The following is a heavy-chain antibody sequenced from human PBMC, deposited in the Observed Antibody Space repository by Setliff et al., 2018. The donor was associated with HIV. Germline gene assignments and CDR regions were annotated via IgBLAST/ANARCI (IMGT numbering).Heavy chain of an antibody. CDR2: ISYTGIT. V-gene: IGHV4-39*01. CDR1: GGSISRGSYS. J-gene: IGHJ4*02. D-gene: IGHD3-22*01. CDR3: ARLRITMIMMLNYFDY. Sequence: SETLSLTCTVSGGSISRGSYSWGWIRQPPGKGLEWIGSISYTGITNYNPSLKSRVTISVDTSQNQFSLRLTSVTAADTAVYFCARLRITMIMMLNYFDYWGQGTLVTVSS.